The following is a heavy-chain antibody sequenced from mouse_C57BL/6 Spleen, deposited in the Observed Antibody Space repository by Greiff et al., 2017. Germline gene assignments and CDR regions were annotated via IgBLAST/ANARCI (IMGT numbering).Heavy chain of an antibody. CDR1: GYSFTGYY. D-gene: IGHD2-4*01. CDR2: INPSTGGT. J-gene: IGHJ3*01. CDR3: ARGEDYVFAY. V-gene: IGHV1-42*01. Sequence: DVKLQESGPELVKPGASVKISCKASGYSFTGYYMNWVKQSPEKSLEWIGEINPSTGGTTYNQKFKAKATLTVDKSSSTAYMQLKSLTSEDSAVYYCARGEDYVFAYWGQGTLVTVSA.